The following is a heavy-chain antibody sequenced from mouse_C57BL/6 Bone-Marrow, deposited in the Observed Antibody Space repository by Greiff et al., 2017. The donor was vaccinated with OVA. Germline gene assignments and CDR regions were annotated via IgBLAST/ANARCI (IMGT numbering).Heavy chain of an antibody. CDR3: TRDSSGYVSY. V-gene: IGHV1-5*01. CDR1: GYTFTSYW. J-gene: IGHJ2*01. Sequence: VQLQQSGTVLARPGASVKMSCKTSGYTFTSYWMHWVKQRPGQGLEWIGAIYPGNSDTSYNQKFKGQAKLTAVTSASTAYMELSSLTNEDSAVYYCTRDSSGYVSYGGQGTTLTVSS. D-gene: IGHD3-2*02. CDR2: IYPGNSDT.